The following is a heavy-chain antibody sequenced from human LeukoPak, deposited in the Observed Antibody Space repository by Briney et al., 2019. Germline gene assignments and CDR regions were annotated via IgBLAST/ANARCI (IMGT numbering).Heavy chain of an antibody. Sequence: QPGGSLRLSCAASGFTVSNNYMSWVRQAPGKGLEWVSVIYSGGTTYYAESVKGRFTISRDNSKNTLYLLMNSLRAEDTAVYYCARGGYCSGGNCYGYFDYWGQGALVTVSS. CDR2: IYSGGTT. J-gene: IGHJ4*02. CDR3: ARGGYCSGGNCYGYFDY. V-gene: IGHV3-66*01. D-gene: IGHD2-15*01. CDR1: GFTVSNNY.